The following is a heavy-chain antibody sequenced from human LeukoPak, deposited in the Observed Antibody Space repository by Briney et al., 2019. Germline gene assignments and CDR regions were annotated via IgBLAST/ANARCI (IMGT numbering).Heavy chain of an antibody. CDR2: INPISGGT. CDR1: GYTFTSYA. D-gene: IGHD3-10*01. J-gene: IGHJ4*02. Sequence: ASVKVSCKASGYTFTSYAMNWVRQAPGQGLEWMGWINPISGGTNYAQKFQGRVTMTWDTSITTAYMEVSRLRSDDTAMYYCARGGGWFEYYFDYWGQGTLVTVSS. CDR3: ARGGGWFEYYFDY. V-gene: IGHV1-2*02.